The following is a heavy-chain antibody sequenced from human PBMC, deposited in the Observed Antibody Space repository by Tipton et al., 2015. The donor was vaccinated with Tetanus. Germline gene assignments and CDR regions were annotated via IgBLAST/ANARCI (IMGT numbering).Heavy chain of an antibody. CDR2: ISGGGGST. J-gene: IGHJ4*02. CDR1: GFTFSSYA. CDR3: AKDKRIVGATWSYFDY. Sequence: GSLRLSCAASGFTFSSYAMGWVRQAPGKGLEWVSGISGGGGSTYYADSVKGRFTISRDNPKNTLYLQINSLRAEDTAVHYCAKDKRIVGATWSYFDYWGQGTLVTVSS. V-gene: IGHV3-23*01. D-gene: IGHD1-26*01.